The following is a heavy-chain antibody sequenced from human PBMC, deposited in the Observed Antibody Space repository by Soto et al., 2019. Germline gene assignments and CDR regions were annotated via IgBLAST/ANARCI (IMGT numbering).Heavy chain of an antibody. Sequence: QVQLQESGPELVKPSGTLSLTCAVSGASIDSSDWWNWVRQTPEKGLEWIGEIFHGGNIIYNPSLKSRVTISVDKSRNQLSLELRSVTAADTALYYCARDHQSGESLSFDYWGQGILVTVSS. J-gene: IGHJ4*02. CDR3: ARDHQSGESLSFDY. CDR2: IFHGGNI. V-gene: IGHV4-4*02. CDR1: GASIDSSDW. D-gene: IGHD1-1*01.